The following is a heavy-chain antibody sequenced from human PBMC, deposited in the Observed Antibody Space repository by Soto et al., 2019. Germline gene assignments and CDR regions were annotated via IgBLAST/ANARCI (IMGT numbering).Heavy chain of an antibody. CDR1: GYTFTSSA. Sequence: QVQLVQSGAEVKKPGASVKVSCKASGYTFTSSAIHWVRQAPGQRLEWMGWINAGNGNTKYSQKFQGRVTITRDTSASTAYLELSSLRSEDTAVYYCARGDPFYGMDVRGQGTTVTVSS. J-gene: IGHJ6*02. CDR3: ARGDPFYGMDV. V-gene: IGHV1-3*01. CDR2: INAGNGNT.